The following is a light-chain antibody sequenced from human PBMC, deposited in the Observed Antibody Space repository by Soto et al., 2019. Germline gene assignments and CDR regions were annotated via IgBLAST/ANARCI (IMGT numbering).Light chain of an antibody. J-gene: IGKJ4*01. CDR3: QQRSNPPT. Sequence: EVVLTQSPATLCLSPGERATLSCRASQSVSNYLAWYQQKPGQAPRLLIYDASNRAAGIPARFSGSGSGTEFTLTITSLEPEDFAVYYCQQRSNPPTFGGGTKVEIX. CDR2: DAS. CDR1: QSVSNY. V-gene: IGKV3-11*01.